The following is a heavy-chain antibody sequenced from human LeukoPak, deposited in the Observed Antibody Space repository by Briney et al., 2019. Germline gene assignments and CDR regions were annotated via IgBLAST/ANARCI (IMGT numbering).Heavy chain of an antibody. CDR1: GYTFTGYY. CDR2: INPNSGGT. D-gene: IGHD3-9*01. Sequence: ASVKVSCKASGYTFTGYYMHWVRQAPGQGLEWMGWINPNSGGTNYAQKFQGRVTMTRDMSTSTVYMELSSLRSEDTAVYYCARGSPTTDYDILTGYPIDYWGQGTLVTVSS. V-gene: IGHV1-2*02. J-gene: IGHJ4*02. CDR3: ARGSPTTDYDILTGYPIDY.